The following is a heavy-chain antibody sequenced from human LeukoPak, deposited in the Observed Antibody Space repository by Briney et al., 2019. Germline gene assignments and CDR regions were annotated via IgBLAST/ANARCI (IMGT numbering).Heavy chain of an antibody. J-gene: IGHJ3*02. CDR3: AAPYDSSGYYYDAFDI. V-gene: IGHV1-58*01. CDR1: GFTFTSSA. D-gene: IGHD3-22*01. CDR2: IVVGSGNT. Sequence: ASVKVSCKASGFTFTSSAVQWVRQARGQHLEWIGWIVVGSGNTNYAQKFQERVTITRDMSTSTAYMELSSLRSEDTAVYYCAAPYDSSGYYYDAFDIWGQGTMATVSS.